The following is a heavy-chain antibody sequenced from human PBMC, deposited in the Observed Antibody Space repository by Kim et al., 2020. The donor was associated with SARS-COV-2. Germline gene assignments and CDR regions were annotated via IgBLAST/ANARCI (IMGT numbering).Heavy chain of an antibody. CDR2: INHSGST. CDR1: GGSFSGYY. Sequence: SETLSLTCAVYGGSFSGYYWSWIRQPPGKGLEWIGEINHSGSTNYNPSLKSRVTISVDTSKNQFSLKLSSVTAADTAVYYCAKSSTSLLYFDYWGQGTLV. D-gene: IGHD2-2*01. J-gene: IGHJ4*02. V-gene: IGHV4-34*01. CDR3: AKSSTSLLYFDY.